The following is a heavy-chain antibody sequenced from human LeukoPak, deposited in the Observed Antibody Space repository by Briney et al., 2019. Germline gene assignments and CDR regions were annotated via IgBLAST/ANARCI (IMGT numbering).Heavy chain of an antibody. V-gene: IGHV4-34*01. D-gene: IGHD3-10*01. CDR2: INHSGST. Sequence: SETLSLTCAVYGGSFSGYYWSWIRQPPGKGLEWIGEINHSGSTNYNPSLKSRVTISVDTSKNQFSLKLSSVTAADTAVYYCASLSGSDRGEFDCWGQGTLVTVSS. CDR3: ASLSGSDRGEFDC. J-gene: IGHJ4*02. CDR1: GGSFSGYY.